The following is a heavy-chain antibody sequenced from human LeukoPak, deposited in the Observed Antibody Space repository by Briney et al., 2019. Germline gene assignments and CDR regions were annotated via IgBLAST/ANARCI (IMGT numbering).Heavy chain of an antibody. D-gene: IGHD3-10*01. J-gene: IGHJ6*02. V-gene: IGHV1-8*01. Sequence: GASVKVSSKASGYTFTTYDINWVRLATGQGLEYMGWMNPDSGNTGYAQKFHGRITMTSTTSMNTFYLDVSSLRSEDTAIYYCARTMVRGVPVGMDVWGQGTTVIASS. CDR2: MNPDSGNT. CDR1: GYTFTTYD. CDR3: ARTMVRGVPVGMDV.